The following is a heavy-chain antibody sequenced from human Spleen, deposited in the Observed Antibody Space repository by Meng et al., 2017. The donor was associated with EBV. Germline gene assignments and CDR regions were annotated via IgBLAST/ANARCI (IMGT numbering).Heavy chain of an antibody. Sequence: GTAHGLLNPSETLSLPCTVPGGSISSSTYYWGWIRQPPGKGLEWIGTIFYSGSTYYTPSLKSRVTISVDTSKNQFSLKLSSVTAADTAVYYCARELGYIWGSFLNIWGQGTLVTVPS. V-gene: IGHV4-39*02. J-gene: IGHJ4*02. CDR3: ARELGYIWGSFLNI. CDR2: IFYSGST. CDR1: GGSISSSTYY. D-gene: IGHD3-16*01.